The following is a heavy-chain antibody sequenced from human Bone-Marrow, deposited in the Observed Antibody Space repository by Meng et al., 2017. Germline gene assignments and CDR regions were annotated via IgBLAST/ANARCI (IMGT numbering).Heavy chain of an antibody. V-gene: IGHV1-8*01. J-gene: IGHJ4*02. CDR2: MNPNTGNT. CDR1: GYTFTTYD. Sequence: ASVKVSCKSSGYTFTTYDINWVRQATGQGREWMGWMNPNTGNTGYAQKFQGRVTMTRNTSISTAYMELRSLRSEDTAVYYCARVGERGGWYGFDYWGQGTLVTVSS. D-gene: IGHD6-19*01. CDR3: ARVGERGGWYGFDY.